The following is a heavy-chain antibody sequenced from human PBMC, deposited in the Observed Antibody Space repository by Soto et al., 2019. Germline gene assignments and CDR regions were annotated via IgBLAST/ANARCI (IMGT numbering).Heavy chain of an antibody. V-gene: IGHV4-34*01. CDR2: INHAGST. CDR3: GREGDDQLLLVEAPDV. D-gene: IGHD2-2*01. Sequence: SETLSLTCAVDGDSFSNYFWTWIRQSPGKGLEWIGEINHAGSTNYSPSLTSRVAMSVGASKRQFSLRLSSVTAADTAVYYCGREGDDQLLLVEAPDVWGQGTTVTVSS. J-gene: IGHJ6*02. CDR1: GDSFSNYF.